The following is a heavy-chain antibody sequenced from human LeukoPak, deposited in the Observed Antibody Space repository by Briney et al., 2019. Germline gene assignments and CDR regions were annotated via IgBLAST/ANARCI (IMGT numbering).Heavy chain of an antibody. CDR2: IYYSGST. CDR3: ARAPRYCSSTSCYGRYFDY. CDR1: GGSISSYY. D-gene: IGHD2-2*01. Sequence: SETLSLTCTVSGGSISSYYWSWIRQPPGKGLEWIGYIYYSGSTNYNPSLKSRVTISVDTSKNQFSLKLSSVTAADTAVYYCARAPRYCSSTSCYGRYFDYWGQGTLVTVSS. V-gene: IGHV4-59*01. J-gene: IGHJ4*02.